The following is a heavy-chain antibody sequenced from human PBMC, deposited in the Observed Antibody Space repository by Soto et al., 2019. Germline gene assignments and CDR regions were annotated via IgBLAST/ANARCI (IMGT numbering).Heavy chain of an antibody. CDR3: AKDWSSYDFWSGYRDNGYFDY. CDR1: GFTFSSYA. D-gene: IGHD3-3*01. J-gene: IGHJ4*02. V-gene: IGHV3-23*01. Sequence: GGSLRLSCAASGFTFSSYAMSWVRQAPGKGLEWVSAISGSGGSTYYADSVKGRFTISRDNSKNTLYLQMNSLRAEDTAVYYCAKDWSSYDFWSGYRDNGYFDYWGQGTLVTVSS. CDR2: ISGSGGST.